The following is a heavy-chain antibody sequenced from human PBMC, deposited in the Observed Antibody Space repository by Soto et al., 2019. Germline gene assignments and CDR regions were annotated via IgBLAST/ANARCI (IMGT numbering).Heavy chain of an antibody. CDR2: IKQDGSEK. D-gene: IGHD6-19*01. V-gene: IGHV3-7*03. CDR1: GFTFSSYW. J-gene: IGHJ4*02. Sequence: GSLTLSCAASGFTFSSYWMSWVRQAPGKGLEWVANIKQDGSEKYYVDSVKGRFTNSRDNAKNSLYLQMNSLRAEDTAVYYCARARSSGWYVNYWGQGTLVTVSS. CDR3: ARARSSGWYVNY.